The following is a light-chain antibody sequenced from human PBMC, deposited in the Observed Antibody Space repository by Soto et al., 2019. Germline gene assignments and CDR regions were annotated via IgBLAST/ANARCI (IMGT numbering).Light chain of an antibody. CDR2: DAS. CDR1: QSIRNS. V-gene: IGKV3-11*01. CDR3: QQRGEWPPGAT. J-gene: IGKJ5*01. Sequence: EIVLKQSPATLSLSPGERATLSCRASQSIRNSLAWYQQKPGQAPRLLIYDASNRATGIPARFSGSGSGTDFTLTISSLEPEDFAVYYCQQRGEWPPGATFGQGTRLEIK.